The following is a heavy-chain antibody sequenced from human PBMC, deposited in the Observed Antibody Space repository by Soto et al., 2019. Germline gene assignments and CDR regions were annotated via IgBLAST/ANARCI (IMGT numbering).Heavy chain of an antibody. CDR3: SSPEYCSGTSCLGY. V-gene: IGHV3-73*01. CDR2: IRSKANNYAT. CDR1: GCTFSGSV. J-gene: IGHJ4*02. D-gene: IGHD2-2*01. Sequence: GGSLRLSCAASGCTFSGSVMHWVRQASGKGLEWVGRIRSKANNYATAYAASVKGRFTISREDSKNMAFLQMNSLKIEDTAVYYCSSPEYCSGTSCLGYWGQGTLVTVSS.